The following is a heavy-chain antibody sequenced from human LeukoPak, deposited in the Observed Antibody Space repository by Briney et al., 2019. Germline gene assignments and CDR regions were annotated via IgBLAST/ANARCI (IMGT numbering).Heavy chain of an antibody. D-gene: IGHD2-15*01. CDR3: ARAGGYCGRISCPYYFDY. V-gene: IGHV1-8*01. CDR1: GYTFTSYD. Sequence: ASVKVSCKASGYTFTSYDINWVRQATGQGLEWMGWRNHNSGNTGYAQKFQGRVTMTRNTSISTAYMELSSLRSEDTAVYYCARAGGYCGRISCPYYFDYWGQGSLVAVSS. J-gene: IGHJ4*02. CDR2: RNHNSGNT.